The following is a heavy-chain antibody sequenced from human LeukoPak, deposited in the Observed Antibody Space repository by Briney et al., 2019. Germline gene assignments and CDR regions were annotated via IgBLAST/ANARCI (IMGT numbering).Heavy chain of an antibody. CDR3: ARGGGLWFGELLYNYYGMDV. D-gene: IGHD3-10*01. CDR2: IYHSGST. CDR1: GGSISSGGYS. Sequence: PSQTLSLTCAVSGGSISSGGYSWSWIRQPPGKGLEWIGYIYHSGSTYYNPSLKSRVTISVDRSKNQFSLKLSSVTAADTAVYYCARGGGLWFGELLYNYYGMDVWGQGTTVTVSS. V-gene: IGHV4-30-2*01. J-gene: IGHJ6*02.